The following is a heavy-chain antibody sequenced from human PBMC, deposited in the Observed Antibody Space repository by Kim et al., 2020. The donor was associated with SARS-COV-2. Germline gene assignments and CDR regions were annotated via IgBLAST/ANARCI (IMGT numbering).Heavy chain of an antibody. CDR3: ATPRVYQPLLYFDY. CDR1: GGSISSSSYY. D-gene: IGHD2-2*01. CDR2: IYYSGST. V-gene: IGHV4-39*01. Sequence: SETLSLTCTVSGGSISSSSYYWGWIRQPPGKGLEWIGSIYYSGSTYYNPSLKSRVTISVDTSKNQFSLKLSSVTAADTAVYYCATPRVYQPLLYFDYWGQGTLVTVSS. J-gene: IGHJ4*02.